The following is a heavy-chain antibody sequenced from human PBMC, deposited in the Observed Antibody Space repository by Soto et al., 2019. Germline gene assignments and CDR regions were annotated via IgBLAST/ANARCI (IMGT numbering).Heavy chain of an antibody. V-gene: IGHV1-18*01. J-gene: IGHJ3*02. CDR1: GYTFTSYD. D-gene: IGHD3-3*01. Sequence: ASVKVSCKASGYTFTSYDISWVRQAPGQGLEWMGWISAYNGNTNYAQKLQGRVTMTTDTSTSTAYMELRSLRSDDTAVYYCARAPYYDFWSGYYPSDAFDIWGQGTMVTVSS. CDR2: ISAYNGNT. CDR3: ARAPYYDFWSGYYPSDAFDI.